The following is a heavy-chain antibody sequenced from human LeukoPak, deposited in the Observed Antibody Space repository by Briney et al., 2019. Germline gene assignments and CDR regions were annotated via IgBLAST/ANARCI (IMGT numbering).Heavy chain of an antibody. CDR2: IYYSGST. V-gene: IGHV4-59*01. J-gene: IGHJ6*02. CDR3: ARGCSSTSWDPYYYYAMDV. D-gene: IGHD2-2*01. Sequence: AETLSLTCTVSGGSISSYYWNWIRQPPGKALEWIGYIYYSGSTNYNPSLKSRVTISVDTSKNQFSLKLSSVTAADAAVYYCARGCSSTSWDPYYYYAMDVWGQGTTVTVSS. CDR1: GGSISSYY.